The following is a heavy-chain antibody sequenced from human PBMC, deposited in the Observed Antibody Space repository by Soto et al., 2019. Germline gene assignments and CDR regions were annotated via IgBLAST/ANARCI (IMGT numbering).Heavy chain of an antibody. V-gene: IGHV4-30-4*01. D-gene: IGHD2-15*01. Sequence: QVQLQESGPGLVKPPQTLTLTCSVSGESIRSCDHYWSWIRQPPGKGLEWIGYIYYNGNTYYNPSLKSRVYISVDTSTNQFSLKLSAVTAADTAVYYCARDAGYCNGVSCYPYNMDVWGQGTTVTVSS. CDR1: GESIRSCDHY. CDR2: IYYNGNT. CDR3: ARDAGYCNGVSCYPYNMDV. J-gene: IGHJ6*03.